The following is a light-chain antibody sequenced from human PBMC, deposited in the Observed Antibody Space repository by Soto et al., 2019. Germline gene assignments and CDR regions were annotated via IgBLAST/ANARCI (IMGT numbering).Light chain of an antibody. Sequence: IVMTQSPATVSASPGERVTLSCRASQSVSGNVAWYHQKPGQPPRLLVYGASTTATYIPARFFGSGSETDFTLTITRLQSEDFGTYYCQQFNSWPRTFGQGTKVEIK. V-gene: IGKV3-15*01. CDR2: GAS. CDR3: QQFNSWPRT. CDR1: QSVSGN. J-gene: IGKJ1*01.